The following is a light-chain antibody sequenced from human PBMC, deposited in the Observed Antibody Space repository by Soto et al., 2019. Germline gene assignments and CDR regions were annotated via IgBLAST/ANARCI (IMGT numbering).Light chain of an antibody. J-gene: IGLJ2*01. CDR2: EVS. V-gene: IGLV2-14*01. Sequence: QSALTQPASVSGSPGQSITISCTGTSSDVGGYNYVSWYQQHPGKAPKLMIYEVSNRPSGISIRFSGSKSADTASLTISGLQAEDEADYYCSSYTRSSTVVFGGGTKLTVL. CDR3: SSYTRSSTVV. CDR1: SSDVGGYNY.